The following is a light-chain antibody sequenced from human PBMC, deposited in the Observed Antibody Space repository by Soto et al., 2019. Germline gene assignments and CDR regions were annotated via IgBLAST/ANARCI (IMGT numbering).Light chain of an antibody. V-gene: IGKV3-15*01. Sequence: EIVVTQSPATLSVSPGERATLSCRASQSVGNNFAWYQQKPDQDPRLLIFATSTRATGVPARFSGSGSGTEFTLTISSLQSEDFAVYYCQQYGDWPLTFGGGAKVEIE. CDR3: QQYGDWPLT. CDR1: QSVGNN. CDR2: ATS. J-gene: IGKJ4*01.